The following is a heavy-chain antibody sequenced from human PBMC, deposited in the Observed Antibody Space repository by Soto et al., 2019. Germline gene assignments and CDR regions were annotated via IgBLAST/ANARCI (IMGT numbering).Heavy chain of an antibody. V-gene: IGHV1-2*02. CDR3: ARESEVGATTNYYYGMDV. Sequence: ASVKVSCKASGYTFTGYYMHWVRQAPGQGLEWMGWINPNSGGTNYAQKFQGRVTMTRDTSISTAYMELSRLRSDDTAVYYCARESEVGATTNYYYGMDVWGQGTTVTVSS. CDR1: GYTFTGYY. J-gene: IGHJ6*02. D-gene: IGHD1-26*01. CDR2: INPNSGGT.